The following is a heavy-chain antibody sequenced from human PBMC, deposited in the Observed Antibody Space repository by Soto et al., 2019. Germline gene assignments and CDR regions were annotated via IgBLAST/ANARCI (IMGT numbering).Heavy chain of an antibody. J-gene: IGHJ3*02. D-gene: IGHD6-19*01. CDR3: AREVVIAVPRNVFDI. CDR2: IYYSGST. Sequence: SETLSLTCTVSGGSISSGDYYWSWIRQPPGKGLEWIGYIYYSGSTYYNPSLKGRVTISLDTSKNQFSLKLSSVTAADTAVYYCAREVVIAVPRNVFDIWGQGSMVIVSS. CDR1: GGSISSGDYY. V-gene: IGHV4-30-4*01.